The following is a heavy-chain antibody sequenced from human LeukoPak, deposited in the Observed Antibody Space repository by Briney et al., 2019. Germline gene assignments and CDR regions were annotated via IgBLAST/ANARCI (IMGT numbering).Heavy chain of an antibody. CDR3: ARMAVMGGSSPGY. V-gene: IGHV3-30-3*01. J-gene: IGHJ4*02. CDR1: GFTFSSYA. D-gene: IGHD6-13*01. CDR2: ISYDGSNK. Sequence: GRSLRLSCAASGFTFSSYAMHWVRQAPGKGLEWVAVISYDGSNKHYADSVKGRFTISRDNSKNTLYLQMNSLRAEDTAVYYCARMAVMGGSSPGYWGQGTLVTVSS.